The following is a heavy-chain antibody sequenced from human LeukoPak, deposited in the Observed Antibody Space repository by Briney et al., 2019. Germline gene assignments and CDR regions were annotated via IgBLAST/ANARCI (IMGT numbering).Heavy chain of an antibody. Sequence: SETLSLTCTVSGGSISNYYWSWIRQPPGKGLEWIGYINHSGNSKYNPPLESRITTAVDTSKNQFSLKLNSVTAADTAVYYCARYFSGKTLDYWGQGMLVTVSS. J-gene: IGHJ4*02. CDR2: INHSGNS. D-gene: IGHD1-1*01. V-gene: IGHV4-59*01. CDR3: ARYFSGKTLDY. CDR1: GGSISNYY.